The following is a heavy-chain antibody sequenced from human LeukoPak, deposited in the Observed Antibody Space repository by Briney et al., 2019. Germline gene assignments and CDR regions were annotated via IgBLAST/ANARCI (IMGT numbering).Heavy chain of an antibody. V-gene: IGHV3-23*01. J-gene: IGHJ4*02. D-gene: IGHD3-3*01. Sequence: GGSLRLSCAASGFTFSSYAMSWVRQAPGKGMEWVSAISGSGGSTYYADSVKGRFTISRDNSKNTLYLQMNSLRAEDTAVYYCARDRDSTTYYDFWSGYFPFDYWGQGTLVTVSS. CDR1: GFTFSSYA. CDR3: ARDRDSTTYYDFWSGYFPFDY. CDR2: ISGSGGST.